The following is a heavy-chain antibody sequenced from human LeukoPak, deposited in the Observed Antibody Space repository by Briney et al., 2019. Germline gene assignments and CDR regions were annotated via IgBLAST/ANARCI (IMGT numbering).Heavy chain of an antibody. V-gene: IGHV3-7*01. CDR1: GFTFSSYW. CDR3: ARVGAHTCYDFWSGYYYYYGMDV. Sequence: GGSLRLSCAASGFTFSSYWMSWVRQAPGKGLEWVANIKQDGSEKYYVDSVKGRFTISRDNAKNSLYLQMNSLRAEDTAVYYCARVGAHTCYDFWSGYYYYYGMDVWGQGTTVTVSS. J-gene: IGHJ6*02. CDR2: IKQDGSEK. D-gene: IGHD3-3*01.